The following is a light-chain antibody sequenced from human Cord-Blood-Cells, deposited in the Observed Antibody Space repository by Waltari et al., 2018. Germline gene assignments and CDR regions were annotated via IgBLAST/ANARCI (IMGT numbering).Light chain of an antibody. CDR3: QQSYSTPWT. V-gene: IGKV1-39*01. Sequence: DIQMTQSPSSLSASVGDRVTITCRASQSISSYLNWYQQKPVKAPKVLIYAASSLQSGVRSRFSGSGSGKDFTLTISSLQPKDFATYYWQQSYSTPWTFGQGAKVEIK. CDR1: QSISSY. CDR2: AAS. J-gene: IGKJ1*01.